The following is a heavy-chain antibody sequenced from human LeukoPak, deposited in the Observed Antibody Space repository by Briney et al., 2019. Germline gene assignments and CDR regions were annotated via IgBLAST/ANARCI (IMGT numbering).Heavy chain of an antibody. V-gene: IGHV1-69*01. CDR2: IIPIFGTA. CDR3: ARVNSSGWSNDY. Sequence: GSSVQVSCKASGGTFSSYAISWVRQAPGQGLEWMGGIIPIFGTANYAQKFQGRVTITADESTSTAYMELSSLRSEDTAVYYCARVNSSGWSNDYWGQGTLVTVSS. J-gene: IGHJ4*02. D-gene: IGHD6-19*01. CDR1: GGTFSSYA.